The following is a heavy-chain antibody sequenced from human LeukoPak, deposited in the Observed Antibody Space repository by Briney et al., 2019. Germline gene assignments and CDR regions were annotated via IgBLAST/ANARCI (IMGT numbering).Heavy chain of an antibody. CDR3: ASQAILPGIAAAGIRLYYYYYYYMDV. Sequence: GGSLRLSCAASGFTFSTYGMHWVRQAPGKGLEWVTVIRYDGSIKYYADSVKGRFTISRDNAKNSLYLQMNSLRAADTAVYYCASQAILPGIAAAGIRLYYYYYYYMDVWGKGTTVTVSS. J-gene: IGHJ6*03. D-gene: IGHD6-13*01. V-gene: IGHV3-33*03. CDR1: GFTFSTYG. CDR2: IRYDGSIK.